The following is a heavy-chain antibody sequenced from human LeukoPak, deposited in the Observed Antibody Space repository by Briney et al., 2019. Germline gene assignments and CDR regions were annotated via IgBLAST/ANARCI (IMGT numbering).Heavy chain of an antibody. CDR2: IYYSGST. D-gene: IGHD3-22*01. J-gene: IGHJ4*02. Sequence: SETLSLTCTVSGGSISSYYWSWIRQPPGKGLEWIGYIYYSGSTNYNTSLKSRVTISVDTSKNQFSLKLSSVTAADTAVYYCARALSSGYYYYFDYWGQGTLVTVSS. V-gene: IGHV4-59*01. CDR1: GGSISSYY. CDR3: ARALSSGYYYYFDY.